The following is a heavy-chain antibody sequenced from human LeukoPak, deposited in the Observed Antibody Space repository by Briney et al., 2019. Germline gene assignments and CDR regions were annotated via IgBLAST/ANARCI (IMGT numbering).Heavy chain of an antibody. D-gene: IGHD5-24*01. V-gene: IGHV3-21*01. CDR3: ARAQRWLQHLDY. Sequence: KAGGSLRLSCAASGFTFSSYAMSWVRQAPGKGLEWVSSISSSSSYIYYADSVKGRFTISRDNAKNSLYLQMNSLRAEDTAVYYCARAQRWLQHLDYWGQGTLVTVSS. CDR2: ISSSSSYI. J-gene: IGHJ4*02. CDR1: GFTFSSYA.